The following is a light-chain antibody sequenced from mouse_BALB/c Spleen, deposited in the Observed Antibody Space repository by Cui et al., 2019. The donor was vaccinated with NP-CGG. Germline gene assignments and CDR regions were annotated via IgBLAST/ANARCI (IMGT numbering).Light chain of an antibody. CDR2: GTN. CDR3: ALWYSNHWV. Sequence: QAVVTQESALTTSPGETVTLTCRSRTGAVTTSNYANWVQEKPDHLFTGLIGGTNNRAPGVPARFSGSLIGDKAVLTITGAQTEDEAIYFCALWYSNHWVFGGGTKLTVL. V-gene: IGLV1*01. CDR1: TGAVTTSNY. J-gene: IGLJ1*01.